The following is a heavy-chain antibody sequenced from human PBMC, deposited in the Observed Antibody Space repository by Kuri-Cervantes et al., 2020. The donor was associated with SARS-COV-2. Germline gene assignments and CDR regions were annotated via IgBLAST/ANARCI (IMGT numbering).Heavy chain of an antibody. V-gene: IGHV3-21*01. Sequence: GESLKISCAASGFTFSTYAMSWVRQAPGKGLEWVSSISSSSSYIYYADSVKGRFTISRDNAKNSLYLQMNSLRAEDTAVYYCARLYSGSYFGAFDIWGQGTMVTVSS. CDR3: ARLYSGSYFGAFDI. D-gene: IGHD1-26*01. CDR2: ISSSSSYI. J-gene: IGHJ3*02. CDR1: GFTFSTYA.